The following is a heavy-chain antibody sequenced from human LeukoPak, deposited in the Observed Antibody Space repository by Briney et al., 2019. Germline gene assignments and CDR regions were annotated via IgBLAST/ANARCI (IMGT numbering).Heavy chain of an antibody. CDR3: ARLSTVTTSFDY. Sequence: SETLSLTCTVSGGSISGSSYYWGWIRQPPGKGLEWIGNIYYSGSTYYNPSLKSRVTISVDTSKNQFSLKLSSVTAADTAVYYCARLSTVTTSFDYWGQGTLVTVSS. CDR1: GGSISGSSYY. J-gene: IGHJ4*02. CDR2: IYYSGST. V-gene: IGHV4-39*07. D-gene: IGHD4-17*01.